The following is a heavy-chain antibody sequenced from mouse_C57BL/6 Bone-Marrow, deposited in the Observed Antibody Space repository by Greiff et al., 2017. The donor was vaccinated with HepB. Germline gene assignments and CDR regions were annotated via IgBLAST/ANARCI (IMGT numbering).Heavy chain of an antibody. J-gene: IGHJ2*01. CDR2: ISNVGGST. V-gene: IGHV5-12*01. CDR1: GFTFSDYY. Sequence: EVMLVESGGGLVQPGGSLKLSCAASGFTFSDYYMYLVRQPPKKSLEWVASISNVGGSTYYPDTVKSRFTISRDNAKNTLYLQMSRLNSADTAMYYCARDDYWGQGTTLTVSS. CDR3: ARDDY.